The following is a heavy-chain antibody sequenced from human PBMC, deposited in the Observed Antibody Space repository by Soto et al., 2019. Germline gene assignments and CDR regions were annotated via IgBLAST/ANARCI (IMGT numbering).Heavy chain of an antibody. CDR3: ATETTKNTFDY. J-gene: IGHJ4*02. CDR1: GGSISSDY. D-gene: IGHD4-17*01. CDR2: VDYTGST. V-gene: IGHV4-59*01. Sequence: ETLSLTCTVSGGSISSDYWSWIRQPPGKGLEWIGFVDYTGSTNYNPSLKSRVTISVDTSKNQYSLKLSSVTAADTAVYYCATETTKNTFDYWGQGTLVTVSS.